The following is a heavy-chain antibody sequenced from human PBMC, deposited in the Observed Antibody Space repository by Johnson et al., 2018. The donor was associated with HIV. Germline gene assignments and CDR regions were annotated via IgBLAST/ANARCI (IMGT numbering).Heavy chain of an antibody. CDR1: GFTVSSNY. V-gene: IGHV3-53*01. CDR3: ARARAGDAFES. J-gene: IGHJ3*02. CDR2: IYSGGST. D-gene: IGHD6-13*01. Sequence: VQLVESGGGLIQPGGSLRLSCAASGFTVSSNYMSWVRQAPGKGLEWVSVIYSGGSTYYADSEQGRFTISRDNSKNTLYLQMYSLSAEDTAVYYCARARAGDAFESWGQWTMVTVSS.